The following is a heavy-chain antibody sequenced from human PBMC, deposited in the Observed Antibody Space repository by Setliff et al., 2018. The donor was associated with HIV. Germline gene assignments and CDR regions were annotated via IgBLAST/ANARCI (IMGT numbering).Heavy chain of an antibody. J-gene: IGHJ4*02. CDR2: IRYDGSNK. CDR3: ARDRYSGSSTDY. V-gene: IGHV3-30*02. CDR1: GFTFSSYG. Sequence: RGSLRLSCAASGFTFSSYGMHWVRQAPGKGLKWVAFIRYDGSNKYYADSVKGRFTISRDNSKNTLYLQMNSLRAEDTAVYYCARDRYSGSSTDYWGQGTLVTVSS. D-gene: IGHD1-26*01.